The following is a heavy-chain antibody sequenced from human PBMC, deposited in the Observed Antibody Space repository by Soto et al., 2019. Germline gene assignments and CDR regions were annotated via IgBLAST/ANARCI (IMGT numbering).Heavy chain of an antibody. D-gene: IGHD4-17*01. CDR1: GFIADDYA. CDR2: ISSNSATI. CDR3: VKDMKWGGMTTIHYFES. J-gene: IGHJ4*02. Sequence: EVQLVESGGGLVQPGRSLRLSCVASGFIADDYAMHWVRQAPGKGLEWVSGISSNSATINYADSVKGRFTISRDNANNSLFLQMNSLRPEDTAFYYCVKDMKWGGMTTIHYFESWGQGTLVTVSS. V-gene: IGHV3-9*02.